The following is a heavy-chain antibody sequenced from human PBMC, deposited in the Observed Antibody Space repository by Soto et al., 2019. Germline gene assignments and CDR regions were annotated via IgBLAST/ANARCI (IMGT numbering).Heavy chain of an antibody. V-gene: IGHV4-34*01. CDR1: GGSFSGYY. D-gene: IGHD5-12*01. Sequence: SETLSLTCAVYGGSFSGYYWSWIRQPPGKGLEWIGEINHSGSTNYNPSLKSRVTISVDTSKNQFSLKLGSVTAADTAVYYCARVEMDGYNLGFDYWGQGTLVTVS. J-gene: IGHJ4*02. CDR3: ARVEMDGYNLGFDY. CDR2: INHSGST.